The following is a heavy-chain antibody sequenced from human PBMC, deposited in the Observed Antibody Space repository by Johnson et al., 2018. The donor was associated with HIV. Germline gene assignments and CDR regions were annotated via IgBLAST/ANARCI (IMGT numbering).Heavy chain of an antibody. J-gene: IGHJ3*01. V-gene: IGHV3-66*01. Sequence: MLLVESGGGLVKPGGSLRLSCAASGFTFSDYYMSWIRQAPVKGLEWVSVIYTGSDSTSYTDSVKDRFTISRDSSKNAVYLQMSSLRAEDTALYYCARGSSGSFDLWGRGTMVTVSS. CDR1: GFTFSDYY. D-gene: IGHD6-6*01. CDR2: IYTGSDST. CDR3: ARGSSGSFDL.